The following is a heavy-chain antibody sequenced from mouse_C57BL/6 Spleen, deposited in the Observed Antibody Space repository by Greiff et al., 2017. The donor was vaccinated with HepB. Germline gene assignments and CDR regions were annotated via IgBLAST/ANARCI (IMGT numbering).Heavy chain of an antibody. Sequence: QVQLQQPGAELVMPGASVKLSCKASGYTFTSYWMHWVKQRPGQGLEWIGEIDPSDSYTNYNQKFKGKSTLTVDKSSSTAYMQLSSLTSEDSAVYYCARGYDGSPAWFAYGGQGTLVTVSA. D-gene: IGHD1-1*01. CDR1: GYTFTSYW. CDR2: IDPSDSYT. V-gene: IGHV1-69*01. CDR3: ARGYDGSPAWFAY. J-gene: IGHJ3*01.